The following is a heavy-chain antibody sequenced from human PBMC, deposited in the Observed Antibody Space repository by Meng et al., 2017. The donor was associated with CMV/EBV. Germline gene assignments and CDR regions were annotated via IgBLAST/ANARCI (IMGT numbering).Heavy chain of an antibody. J-gene: IGHJ5*02. D-gene: IGHD2-15*01. CDR3: ARENGRGSGWFDP. CDR1: GGTFSSYA. V-gene: IGHV1-69*10. CDR2: IIPILGIS. Sequence: SVKVSCKASGGTFSSYAISWVRQAPGQGLEWMGGIIPILGISNYAQKFQGRVTITADKSTSTAYMELSSLRSEDTAVYYCARENGRGSGWFDPWGQGTLVTVSS.